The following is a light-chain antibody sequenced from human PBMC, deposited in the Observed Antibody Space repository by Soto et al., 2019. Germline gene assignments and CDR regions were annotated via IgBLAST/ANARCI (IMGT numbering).Light chain of an antibody. CDR3: QQYGRAPPFT. Sequence: EIVLTQSPGTLSLSPGERATLSCRASQSVSSTYIAWYQQNPGQAPRLLIHGASSRATGIPGRFSGSGSGTDFTLTISRLEPEDFAVYFCQQYGRAPPFTFGQGTKVEIK. V-gene: IGKV3-20*01. CDR2: GAS. J-gene: IGKJ2*01. CDR1: QSVSSTY.